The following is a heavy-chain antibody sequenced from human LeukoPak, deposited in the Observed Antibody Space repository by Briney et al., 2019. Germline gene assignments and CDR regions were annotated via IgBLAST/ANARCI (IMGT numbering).Heavy chain of an antibody. CDR1: GGTFSSYT. J-gene: IGHJ5*02. Sequence: ASVTVCFKASGGTFSSYTISWVRQAPGQGLEWMGRIIPILGIANYAQKFQGRVTITADKSTSTAYMELSSLRSEDTAVYYCARAGDGGWFDPWGQGTLVTVSS. D-gene: IGHD7-27*01. CDR3: ARAGDGGWFDP. CDR2: IIPILGIA. V-gene: IGHV1-69*02.